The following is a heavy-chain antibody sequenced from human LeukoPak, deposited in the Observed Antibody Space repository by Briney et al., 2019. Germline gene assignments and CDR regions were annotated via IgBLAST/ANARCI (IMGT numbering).Heavy chain of an antibody. D-gene: IGHD6-19*01. CDR1: GFTVSFNY. J-gene: IGHJ6*03. CDR2: IYSGGST. Sequence: GGSLRLSCAASGFTVSFNYMSWVRQAPGKGLEWIPVIYSGGSTYYADSVKGRFTISRDDSKNTLYLQMNSPRAEDTAIYYCARAQWRTYSYYYMDVWGKGTTVTVSS. CDR3: ARAQWRTYSYYYMDV. V-gene: IGHV3-53*01.